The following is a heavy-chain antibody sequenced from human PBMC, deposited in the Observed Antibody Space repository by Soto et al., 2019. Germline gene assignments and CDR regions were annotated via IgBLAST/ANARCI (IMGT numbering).Heavy chain of an antibody. D-gene: IGHD6-19*01. CDR3: AVGIAVARGYFDL. Sequence: EVQSVESGGGLVQPGGSLRLSCAASGFRFSSYSMNWVRQAPGKGPEWVSYIDHSSSSVRYVDSVEGRFTISRDNAKDSLSLQMNSLRVEDTAMYYCAVGIAVARGYFDLWGRGTLVTVSS. J-gene: IGHJ2*01. CDR2: IDHSSSSV. CDR1: GFRFSSYS. V-gene: IGHV3-48*04.